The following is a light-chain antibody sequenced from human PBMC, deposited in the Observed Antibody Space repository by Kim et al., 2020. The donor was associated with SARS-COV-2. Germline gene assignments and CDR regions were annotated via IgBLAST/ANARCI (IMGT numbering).Light chain of an antibody. CDR3: QQYNDWPPWT. J-gene: IGKJ1*01. CDR2: DTF. Sequence: SPGERATLSCRASQDVNDKLAWYQHQPGQAPRLLIYDTFIRATGVPARFSGTGSGTHFTLTITGLQSEDIAVYYCQQYNDWPPWTFGQGTKVDIK. V-gene: IGKV3-15*01. CDR1: QDVNDK.